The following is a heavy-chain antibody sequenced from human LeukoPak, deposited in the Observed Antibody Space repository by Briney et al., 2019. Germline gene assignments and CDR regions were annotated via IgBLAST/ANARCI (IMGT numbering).Heavy chain of an antibody. CDR2: IWYDGSNK. J-gene: IGHJ4*02. D-gene: IGHD2-2*01. CDR1: GFTFSSYG. V-gene: IGHV3-33*01. Sequence: GSLRLSCAASGFTFSSYGMHWVRQAPGKGLEWVAVIWYDGSNKYYADSVKGRFTISRDNSKNTLYLQMNSLRAEDTAVYYCARVGYQLLEAFDYWGQGTLVTVSS. CDR3: ARVGYQLLEAFDY.